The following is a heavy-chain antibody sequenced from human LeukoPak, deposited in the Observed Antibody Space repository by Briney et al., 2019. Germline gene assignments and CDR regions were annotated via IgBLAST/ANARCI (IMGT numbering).Heavy chain of an antibody. D-gene: IGHD3-22*01. CDR2: ISYDGSNK. V-gene: IGHV3-30*03. J-gene: IGHJ4*02. CDR1: GFTFSSYG. CDR3: ARGGPEITYDSSGFDY. Sequence: PGGSLRLSCAASGFTFSSYGMHWVRQAPGKGLEWVAVISYDGSNKYYADSVKGRFTISRDNAKNSLYLQMNSLRAEDTAVYYCARGGPEITYDSSGFDYWGQGTLVTVSS.